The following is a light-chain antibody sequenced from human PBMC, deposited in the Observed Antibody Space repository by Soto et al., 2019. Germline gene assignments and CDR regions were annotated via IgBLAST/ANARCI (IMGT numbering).Light chain of an antibody. CDR3: QQYKDWPPLT. CDR2: GAS. Sequence: EIVMTQSPVTLSASPGERVTLSCRASQSVNINLAWYQQRHGQAPRVLIYGASNRASGIPDKFSGSGSGTXXXLTISSLEPDDFALYFCQQYKDWPPLTFGGGTRVEIK. J-gene: IGKJ4*01. V-gene: IGKV3D-15*01. CDR1: QSVNIN.